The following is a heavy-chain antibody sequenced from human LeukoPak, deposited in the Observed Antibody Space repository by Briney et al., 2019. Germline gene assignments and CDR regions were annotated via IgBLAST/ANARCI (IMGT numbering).Heavy chain of an antibody. D-gene: IGHD1-14*01. V-gene: IGHV3-11*04. CDR3: VRDRTTNTYDS. CDR1: GFTFIDYH. Sequence: GGSLRLSCAASGFTFIDYHMTWIRQAPGKGLECISYISGSGSTIYYADSVKGRFTISRDNAKKSLYLQMNSLGAEDTAVYYCVRDRTTNTYDSWGQGTLVTVSS. J-gene: IGHJ4*02. CDR2: ISGSGSTI.